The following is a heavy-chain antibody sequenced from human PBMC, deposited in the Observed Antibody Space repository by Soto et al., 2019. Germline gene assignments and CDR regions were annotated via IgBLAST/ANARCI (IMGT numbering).Heavy chain of an antibody. D-gene: IGHD2-2*01. CDR1: GYTFTSYV. V-gene: IGHV1-18*01. J-gene: IGHJ5*02. CDR2: ISAYNGNT. CDR3: ARNLVVPAAFWFDP. Sequence: GASVKVSCKASGYTFTSYVISWVRQDPGQGLEWMGWISAYNGNTNYAQKLQGRVTMTTDTSTGTAYMELRSLRSDDTAVYYCARNLVVPAAFWFDPWGQGTLVTVSS.